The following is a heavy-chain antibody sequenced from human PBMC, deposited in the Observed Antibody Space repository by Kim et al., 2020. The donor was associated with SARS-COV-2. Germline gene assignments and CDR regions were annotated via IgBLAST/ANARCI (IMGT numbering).Heavy chain of an antibody. CDR1: GGSISSYY. Sequence: SETLSLTCTVSGGSISSYYWSLIRQPPGKGLDWIGDIYYSGSTNYNPSLKSRVTMSVDTSKNQFSLKLSSVNAADTAVYYCARVGCSSTSCPGYFGLWGRGTLVTVSA. V-gene: IGHV4-59*01. J-gene: IGHJ2*01. CDR3: ARVGCSSTSCPGYFGL. D-gene: IGHD2-2*01. CDR2: IYYSGST.